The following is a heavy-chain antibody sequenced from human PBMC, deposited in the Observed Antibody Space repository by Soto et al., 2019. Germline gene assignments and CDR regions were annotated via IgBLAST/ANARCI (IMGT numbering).Heavy chain of an antibody. CDR1: GFTFSTYA. D-gene: IGHD2-15*01. J-gene: IGHJ4*02. CDR3: ARLPVIDIVVPPDY. CDR2: ISYDGSNK. V-gene: IGHV3-30*04. Sequence: QVQLVESGGGVVQPGRSLRLSCAASGFTFSTYAMHWVRQAPGKGLEWVAVISYDGSNKHYADSVKGRFTISRDNSKNKLYLQMNSLRAEATAVYYCARLPVIDIVVPPDYWGQGILVTVDS.